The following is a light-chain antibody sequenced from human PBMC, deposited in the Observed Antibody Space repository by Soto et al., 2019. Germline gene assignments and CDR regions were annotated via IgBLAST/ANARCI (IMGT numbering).Light chain of an antibody. CDR1: QSINRQ. CDR3: QQRWNWPLT. V-gene: IGKV3-11*01. J-gene: IGKJ4*01. Sequence: EIVLTQSPATLSLSPGERATLSCRASQSINRQLAWYQQKPGQAPRLLIYDAFNRATGIPARFSGSETGTDFTLVISSLEPEDSAVYYCQQRWNWPLTFGGGTKVEIK. CDR2: DAF.